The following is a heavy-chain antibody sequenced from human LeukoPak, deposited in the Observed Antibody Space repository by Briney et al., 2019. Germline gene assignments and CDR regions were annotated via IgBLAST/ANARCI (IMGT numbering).Heavy chain of an antibody. Sequence: GGSLRLSCAASGFTFSNYWMHWVRQAPGKGLVWVSRIKGDGSHTIYADSVKGRFTISRDNAKNTLYLQMNSLRAEDTAVYYCARDPSVLYFQHWGQGTLVTVSS. CDR2: IKGDGSHT. D-gene: IGHD1-14*01. CDR3: ARDPSVLYFQH. CDR1: GFTFSNYW. V-gene: IGHV3-74*01. J-gene: IGHJ1*01.